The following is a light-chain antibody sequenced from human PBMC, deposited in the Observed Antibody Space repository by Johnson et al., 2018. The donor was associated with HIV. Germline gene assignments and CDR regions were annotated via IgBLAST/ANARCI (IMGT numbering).Light chain of an antibody. Sequence: QLVLTQPPSVSAAPGQMVTISCSGSSSNIGRNYVSWYQQLPGTAPKLLIYQNTWRPSWIPDRFSGSTSGASATLAITGLQTGDEADYYCGTWDSSLISNVFGPGTKVTVL. CDR1: SSNIGRNY. J-gene: IGLJ1*01. CDR2: QNT. V-gene: IGLV1-51*02. CDR3: GTWDSSLISNV.